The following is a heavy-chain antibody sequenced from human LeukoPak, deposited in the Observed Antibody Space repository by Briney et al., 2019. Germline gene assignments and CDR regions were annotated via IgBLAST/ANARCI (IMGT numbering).Heavy chain of an antibody. CDR3: ARDAYTTTSNWLDP. CDR1: GFTLNKYW. J-gene: IGHJ5*02. Sequence: GGSLRLSCEASGFTLNKYWMHWVRQAPGKGLIWVSRITGDGSDIAYADSVKGRFTVSRDDAKNTLFLQMTSLRVEDTAIYYCARDAYTTTSNWLDPWGQGTLVTVSS. D-gene: IGHD4-17*01. V-gene: IGHV3-74*01. CDR2: ITGDGSDI.